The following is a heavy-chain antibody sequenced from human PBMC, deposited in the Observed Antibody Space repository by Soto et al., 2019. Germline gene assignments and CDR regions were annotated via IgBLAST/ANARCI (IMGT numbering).Heavy chain of an antibody. D-gene: IGHD2-2*02. CDR1: GFTFSNYA. V-gene: IGHV3-23*01. CDR3: AKAGGYCSSTNCYTWFDP. Sequence: TVGSLRLSCAASGFTFSNYAMNWVRQAPGNGLEWVSTISGSGGNTYYADSVKGRFTLSRDNSKNTLYLQMNSLRAEDTATYYCAKAGGYCSSTNCYTWFDPWGQGTLVTVSS. CDR2: ISGSGGNT. J-gene: IGHJ5*02.